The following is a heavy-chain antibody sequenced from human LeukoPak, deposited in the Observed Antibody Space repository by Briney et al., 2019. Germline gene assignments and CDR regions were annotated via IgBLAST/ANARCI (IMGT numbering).Heavy chain of an antibody. CDR2: ISGSGGNT. J-gene: IGHJ4*02. CDR3: AKERSASYYYHSSGYSDYNSVT. CDR1: GYTFSRHP. Sequence: GGSLRLSCTASGYTFSRHPMRWVRQAPGKGLAWISVISGSGGNTNYADSVKGRFTISRDNSKNTLYLQMNSLRAEDTAVYYCAKERSASYYYHSSGYSDYNSVTWGQRTLVTISS. V-gene: IGHV3-23*01. D-gene: IGHD3-22*01.